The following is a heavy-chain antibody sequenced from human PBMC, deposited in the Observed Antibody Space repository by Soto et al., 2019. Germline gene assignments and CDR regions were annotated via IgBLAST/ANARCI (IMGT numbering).Heavy chain of an antibody. V-gene: IGHV4-59*01. D-gene: IGHD2-15*01. CDR2: IYNSGRT. CDR1: GVSISSSY. J-gene: IGHJ6*03. Sequence: QVQLQESGPGRLKPSETLSLTCTVSGVSISSSYWSWIRQPPGKGLEWIGYIYNSGRTNYNPSLKSRVTISVDTSKNQVSLGLSSVTAADTAVYYCARDRAVCSGRSCYSPPDYYYYMDVWGKGTTVTVS. CDR3: ARDRAVCSGRSCYSPPDYYYYMDV.